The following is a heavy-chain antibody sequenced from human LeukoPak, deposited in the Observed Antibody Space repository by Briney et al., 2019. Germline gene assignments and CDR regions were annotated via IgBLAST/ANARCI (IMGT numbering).Heavy chain of an antibody. V-gene: IGHV3-30*18. Sequence: GRSLRLSCAASGFTFSSYGMHWVRQAPGKGLEWVAVISYDGSNKYYAGSVKGRFTISRDNSKNTLYLQMNSLRAEDTAVYYCAKDLYSSGFDYWGQGTLVTVSS. D-gene: IGHD6-19*01. CDR2: ISYDGSNK. J-gene: IGHJ4*02. CDR1: GFTFSSYG. CDR3: AKDLYSSGFDY.